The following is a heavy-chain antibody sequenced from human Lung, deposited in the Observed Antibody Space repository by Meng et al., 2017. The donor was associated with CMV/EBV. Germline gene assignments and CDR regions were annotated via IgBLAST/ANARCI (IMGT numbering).Heavy chain of an antibody. CDR1: GGSVSSGSYY. CDR3: ARDPRLCSSTSCYGY. D-gene: IGHD2-2*01. J-gene: IGHJ4*02. CDR2: IYYSGST. V-gene: IGHV4-61*01. Sequence: GSLRLXCTVSGGSVSSGSYYWSWIRQPPGKGLAWIGYIYYSGSTDYNPSLKSRVTISVDTSKNQFSLKLSSVTAADTAVYYCARDPRLCSSTSCYGYWGQGXLVTVSS.